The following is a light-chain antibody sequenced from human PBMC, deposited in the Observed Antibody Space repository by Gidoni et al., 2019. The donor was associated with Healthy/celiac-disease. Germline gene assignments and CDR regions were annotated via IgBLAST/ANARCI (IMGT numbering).Light chain of an antibody. CDR3: QQYNSYWT. CDR2: KAS. CDR1: QSISSW. V-gene: IGKV1-5*03. J-gene: IGKJ1*01. Sequence: DIQMTQSPSTLSASVGDRVTITCRASQSISSWLAWYQQKPGKAPKLLIYKASSVESWVTSRFSGSGSGTEFTLTISSLQPDDFATYYGQQYNSYWTFGQGTKVEIK.